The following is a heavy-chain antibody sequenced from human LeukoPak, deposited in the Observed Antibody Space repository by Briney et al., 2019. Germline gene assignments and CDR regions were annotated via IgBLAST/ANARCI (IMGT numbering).Heavy chain of an antibody. D-gene: IGHD3-10*01. J-gene: IGHJ5*02. CDR2: INHSGST. Sequence: KPSETLSLTCAVCGGSLSGYYWSWIRQPPGKGLEWIGEINHSGSTNYNPSLKSRVTISVDMSKNQFSLELSSVTAADTAVYYCARGPASGSNFAWFDPWGQGTLVTVSS. CDR3: ARGPASGSNFAWFDP. CDR1: GGSLSGYY. V-gene: IGHV4-34*01.